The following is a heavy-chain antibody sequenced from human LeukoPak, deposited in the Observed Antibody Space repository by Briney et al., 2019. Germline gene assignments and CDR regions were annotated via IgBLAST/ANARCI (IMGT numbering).Heavy chain of an antibody. D-gene: IGHD6-6*01. V-gene: IGHV3-30*02. Sequence: GGSLRLSCAASGFVFSDYGMHWVRQAPGKGLEWVAFIRYDGSNKYYADSVKGRFTISRDNSKNTLYLQMNSLRAEDTAVYYCAKDRGAARLIDWFDPWGQGTLVTVSS. J-gene: IGHJ5*02. CDR2: IRYDGSNK. CDR3: AKDRGAARLIDWFDP. CDR1: GFVFSDYG.